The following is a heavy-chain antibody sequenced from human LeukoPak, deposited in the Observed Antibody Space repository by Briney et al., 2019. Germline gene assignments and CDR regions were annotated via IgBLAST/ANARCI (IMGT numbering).Heavy chain of an antibody. D-gene: IGHD3-3*01. V-gene: IGHV5-51*01. Sequence: PGESLQISCKASGYSFDYYWIAWVRKMPGKGLGGMGIFFPDDSDSTYSPSFQGQVTISVDKSINTAYLQWSSLKASNTAIYYCSRVGSVTNFGVVSYYFDYWGQGTLVTVSS. CDR1: GYSFDYYW. CDR3: SRVGSVTNFGVVSYYFDY. J-gene: IGHJ4*02. CDR2: FFPDDSDS.